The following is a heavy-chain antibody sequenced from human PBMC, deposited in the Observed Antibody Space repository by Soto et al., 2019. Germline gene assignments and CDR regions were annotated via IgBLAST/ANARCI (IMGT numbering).Heavy chain of an antibody. CDR1: GGSFSGYY. CDR3: VSPRWNYIY. D-gene: IGHD1-7*01. CDR2: MNDSGNT. V-gene: IGHV4-34*01. J-gene: IGHJ4*02. Sequence: QVQLQQWGAGLLKPSETLSLTSAVSGGSFSGYYWSWIRQPPGKGLEWIGEMNDSGNTKYNASLESRVAISVDTSKGHFSLTLTSVAAADTAVYYCVSPRWNYIYWGQGTLVAVSS.